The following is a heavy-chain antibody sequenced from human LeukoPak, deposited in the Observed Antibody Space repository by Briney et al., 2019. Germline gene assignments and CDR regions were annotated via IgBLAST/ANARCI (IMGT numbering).Heavy chain of an antibody. D-gene: IGHD4-17*01. CDR2: IRYDGSPK. CDR1: GFTFSSYG. Sequence: GGSLRLSCAASGFTFSSYGMHWVRQAPGKGLEWVAFIRYDGSPKYYADSVKGRLTISRDNSKNTLYLQMNSLRAEDTAVYYCAKDRPTPYFDYWGQGTLVAVSS. V-gene: IGHV3-30*02. CDR3: AKDRPTPYFDY. J-gene: IGHJ4*02.